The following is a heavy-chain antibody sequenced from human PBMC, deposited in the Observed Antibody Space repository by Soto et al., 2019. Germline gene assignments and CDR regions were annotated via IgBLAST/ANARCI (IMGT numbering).Heavy chain of an antibody. Sequence: PGESLKISCKGSGYSFTSYWIGWVRQMPGKGLEWMGIIYPGDSDTRYSPSFQGQVTISADKSISTAYLQWSSLKASDTAMYYCARQRQVPRYYYYGMDVWGQGTTVTVSS. CDR1: GYSFTSYW. CDR2: IYPGDSDT. J-gene: IGHJ6*02. CDR3: ARQRQVPRYYYYGMDV. V-gene: IGHV5-51*01.